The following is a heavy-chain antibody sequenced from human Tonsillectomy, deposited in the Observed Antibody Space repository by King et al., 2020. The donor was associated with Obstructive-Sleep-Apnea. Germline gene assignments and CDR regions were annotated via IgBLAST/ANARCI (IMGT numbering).Heavy chain of an antibody. Sequence: QLVQSGAEVKKPGASVKVSCKASGYIFTNYGITWVRQAPGQGLEWMGWINNGNTHYAPKLQGRLTLTIDTSTSTAYMELRSLASDDTAMYYCTRDPWAEHVVVWGQGTMVTVSS. J-gene: IGHJ4*02. D-gene: IGHD1-26*01. CDR2: INNGNT. CDR1: GYIFTNYG. CDR3: TRDPWAEHVVV. V-gene: IGHV1-18*04.